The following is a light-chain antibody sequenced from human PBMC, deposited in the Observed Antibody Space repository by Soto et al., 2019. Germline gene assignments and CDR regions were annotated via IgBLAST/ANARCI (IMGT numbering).Light chain of an antibody. CDR1: QSVSSN. CDR3: KQYNNWPC. CDR2: GAS. J-gene: IGKJ3*01. V-gene: IGKV3-15*01. Sequence: IVMTQSPATLSVSPGERATLSCRASQSVSSNLAWYQQKPCQAPRLLIYGASTRATVIPARFSGSGSCTEFPLTISPLQSEDFAVYHCKQYNNWPCLGPGTKGDIQ.